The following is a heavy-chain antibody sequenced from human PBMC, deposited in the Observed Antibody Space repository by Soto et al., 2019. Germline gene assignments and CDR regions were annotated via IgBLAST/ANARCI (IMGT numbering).Heavy chain of an antibody. D-gene: IGHD2-15*01. J-gene: IGHJ4*02. V-gene: IGHV1-18*01. Sequence: QVQLVQSGAEVKKPGASVKVSCKASGYTFTDYGISWVRQAPGQGLEWMGWISAYNDNTNYAQNLQGRVTMTTDTSTSTVYKELRSLRSDDTAMYYCARDYCSGGSCYGPDYWGQGTLVTVPS. CDR2: ISAYNDNT. CDR1: GYTFTDYG. CDR3: ARDYCSGGSCYGPDY.